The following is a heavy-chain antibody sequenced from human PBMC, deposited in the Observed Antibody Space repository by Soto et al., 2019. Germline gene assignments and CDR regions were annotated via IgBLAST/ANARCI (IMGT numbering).Heavy chain of an antibody. V-gene: IGHV3-15*07. CDR2: IKSRPAGGTL. Sequence: GGSLRLSCAASGFTFSNAWMNWVRQTPGKGLEWVGRIKSRPAGGTLDYAAPVRGRFTISRDDSKNTVYLQMNSLKTEDTAVYYCSTGGYYFDYWGQGTLVTVSS. J-gene: IGHJ4*02. CDR3: STGGYYFDY. CDR1: GFTFSNAW. D-gene: IGHD3-16*01.